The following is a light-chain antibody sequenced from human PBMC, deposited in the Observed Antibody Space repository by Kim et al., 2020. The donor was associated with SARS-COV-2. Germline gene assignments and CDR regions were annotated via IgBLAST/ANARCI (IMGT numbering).Light chain of an antibody. Sequence: GQKVTISCSGSSSNIGNNYVYWYQQLPGTAPKRLIYDNNKRPSGIPDRFSGSKSGTSATLGITGLQTGDEADYYCGTWDSSLSAVVFGGGTQLTVL. CDR1: SSNIGNNY. V-gene: IGLV1-51*01. J-gene: IGLJ2*01. CDR2: DNN. CDR3: GTWDSSLSAVV.